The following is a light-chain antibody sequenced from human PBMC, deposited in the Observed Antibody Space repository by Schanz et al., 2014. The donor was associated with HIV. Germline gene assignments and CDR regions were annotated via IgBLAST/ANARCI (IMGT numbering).Light chain of an antibody. CDR2: DVN. Sequence: QSVLTQPASVSGSPGQSITISCTGTNSDVGGYDYVSWYQQHPGKAPKLIIYDVNYRPSGSSNRFSGSKSGSTASLTISGLQAEDEADYYCSSYTSSSTLVFGGGTKLTVL. CDR1: NSDVGGYDY. J-gene: IGLJ3*02. CDR3: SSYTSSSTLV. V-gene: IGLV2-14*01.